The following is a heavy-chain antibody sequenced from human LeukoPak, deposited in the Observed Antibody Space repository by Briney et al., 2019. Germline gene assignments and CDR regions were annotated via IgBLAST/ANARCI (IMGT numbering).Heavy chain of an antibody. CDR3: ARDLSTPMVRGLPDWFDP. V-gene: IGHV6-1*01. J-gene: IGHJ5*02. Sequence: SQTLSLTCAISGDSVSSNSAAWNWIRQSPSRGLEWLGRTYYRSKWYNDYAVSVKSRITINPDTSKNQFSLQLNSVTPEDTAVYYCARDLSTPMVRGLPDWFDPWGQGTLVTVSS. CDR1: GDSVSSNSAA. D-gene: IGHD3-10*01. CDR2: TYYRSKWYN.